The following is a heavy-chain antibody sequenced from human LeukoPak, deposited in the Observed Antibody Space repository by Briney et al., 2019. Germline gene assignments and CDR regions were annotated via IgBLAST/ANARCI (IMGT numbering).Heavy chain of an antibody. D-gene: IGHD2-2*01. J-gene: IGHJ6*03. V-gene: IGHV4-4*02. CDR1: GGSISSSNW. CDR2: IYHSGST. Sequence: SGTLSLTCAVSGGSISSSNWWSWVRQPPGKGLEWIGEIYHSGSTNYNPSLKSRVTTSVDTSKNQFSLKLSSVTAADTAVYYCARPQLRYCSSTSCRYMDVWGKGTTVTISS. CDR3: ARPQLRYCSSTSCRYMDV.